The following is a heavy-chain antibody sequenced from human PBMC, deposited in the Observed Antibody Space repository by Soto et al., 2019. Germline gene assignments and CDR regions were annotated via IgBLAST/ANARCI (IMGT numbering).Heavy chain of an antibody. CDR3: ARDCSGGSCYPGMDV. CDR2: ISSSGYI. V-gene: IGHV3-21*01. D-gene: IGHD2-15*01. CDR1: WFNLNCYT. Sequence: LXLSCAASWFNLNCYTINWVLQAPGKRLEWLSSISSSGYIFSTDSVRGRFTISRDNAKNSVYLQINSLRAEDTAVYFCARDCSGGSCYPGMDVWGQGTTVTVSS. J-gene: IGHJ6*02.